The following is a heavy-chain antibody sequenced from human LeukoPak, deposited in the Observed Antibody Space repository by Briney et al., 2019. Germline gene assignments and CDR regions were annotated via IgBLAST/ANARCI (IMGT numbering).Heavy chain of an antibody. Sequence: GGSLRLSCAASGFTFSGHWMTWVRQAPGKGLEWVAVISYDGSNKYYADSVKGRFTISRDNSKNTLYLQMNSLRAEDTAVYYCATPIISSTTVTIRSDYWGQGTLVTVSS. CDR3: ATPIISSTTVTIRSDY. D-gene: IGHD4-17*01. CDR2: ISYDGSNK. V-gene: IGHV3-30-3*01. CDR1: GFTFSGHW. J-gene: IGHJ4*02.